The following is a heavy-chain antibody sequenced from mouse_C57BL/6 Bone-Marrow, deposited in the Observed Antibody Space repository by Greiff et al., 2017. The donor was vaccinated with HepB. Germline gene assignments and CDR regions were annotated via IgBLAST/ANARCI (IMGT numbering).Heavy chain of an antibody. J-gene: IGHJ2*01. D-gene: IGHD2-2*01. V-gene: IGHV5-16*01. Sequence: EVQRVESEGGLVQPGSSMKLSCTASGFTFSDYYMAWVRQVPEKGLEWVANINYDGSSTYYLDSLKSRFIISRDNAKNILYLQMSSLKSEDTATYYCAREGSTMVTYFDYWGQGTTLTVSS. CDR1: GFTFSDYY. CDR2: INYDGSST. CDR3: AREGSTMVTYFDY.